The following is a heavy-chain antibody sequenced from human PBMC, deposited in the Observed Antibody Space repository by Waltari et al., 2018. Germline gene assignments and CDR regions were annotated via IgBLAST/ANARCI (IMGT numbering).Heavy chain of an antibody. Sequence: QLQLQESGPGLVKPSETLSLTCTVSGGSISSSSSYWGWLRQPPGKGLEWIGSIYYSGSTYYNPSLKSRVTISVDTSKNQFSLKLSSVTAADTAVYYCASTVYYDSSGWTYYFDYWGQGTLVTVSS. J-gene: IGHJ4*02. CDR2: IYYSGST. CDR3: ASTVYYDSSGWTYYFDY. CDR1: GGSISSSSSY. D-gene: IGHD3-22*01. V-gene: IGHV4-39*01.